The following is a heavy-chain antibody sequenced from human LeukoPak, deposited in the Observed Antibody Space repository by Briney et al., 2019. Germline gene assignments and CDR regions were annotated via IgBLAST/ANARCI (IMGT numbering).Heavy chain of an antibody. CDR3: ARPYCSTTRCSGGFDY. D-gene: IGHD2-2*01. CDR2: ISGSGTTI. CDR1: GFTFSDYY. J-gene: IGHJ4*02. V-gene: IGHV3-11*01. Sequence: GGSRRLSCAASGFTFSDYYMSWIRQAPGKGLEWVSYISGSGTTIYYADSVKGRFTISRDNAKNSLYLKMNSLRAEDTAVYYCARPYCSTTRCSGGFDYWGQGTLVTVSP.